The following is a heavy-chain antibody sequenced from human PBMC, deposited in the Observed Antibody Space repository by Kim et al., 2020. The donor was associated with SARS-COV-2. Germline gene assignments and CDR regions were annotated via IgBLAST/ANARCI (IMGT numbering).Heavy chain of an antibody. CDR3: ARDPDSTVDP. CDR2: IYYSGNT. Sequence: SETLSLTCTVSGGSISSSSYYWGWIRQPPGKGLEWIGSIYYSGNTYYNPSLKSRVTISVDTSKNQFSLKLSSVTAADTDVYYCARDPDSTVDPWGQGTLVTVSS. CDR1: GGSISSSSYY. D-gene: IGHD6-13*01. V-gene: IGHV4-39*07. J-gene: IGHJ5*02.